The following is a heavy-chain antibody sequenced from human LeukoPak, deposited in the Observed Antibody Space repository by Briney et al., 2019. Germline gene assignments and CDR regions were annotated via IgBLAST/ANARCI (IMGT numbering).Heavy chain of an antibody. CDR1: GFTFSSYW. V-gene: IGHV3-7*01. CDR3: ARDKIMGATKIDY. CDR2: IKQDGSEK. J-gene: IGHJ4*02. Sequence: GGSLRLSCAASGFTFSSYWMSWVRQAPGKGLEWVANIKQDGSEKYYVDSLKGRFTISRDNAKNSLYLQMNSLRAEDTAVYYCARDKIMGATKIDYWGQGTLVTVSS. D-gene: IGHD1-26*01.